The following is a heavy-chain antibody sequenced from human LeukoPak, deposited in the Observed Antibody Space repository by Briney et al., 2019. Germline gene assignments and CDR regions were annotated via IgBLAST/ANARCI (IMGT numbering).Heavy chain of an antibody. Sequence: GGSLRLSCAASGFTFSSYAMHWVRQAPGKGLEWVSSISSSSSYIYYADSVKGRFTISRDNAKNSLYLQMNSLRAEDTAVYYCARERGYCSGGSCYSDGMDVWGQGTTVTVSS. CDR2: ISSSSSYI. J-gene: IGHJ6*02. V-gene: IGHV3-21*01. CDR3: ARERGYCSGGSCYSDGMDV. CDR1: GFTFSSYA. D-gene: IGHD2-15*01.